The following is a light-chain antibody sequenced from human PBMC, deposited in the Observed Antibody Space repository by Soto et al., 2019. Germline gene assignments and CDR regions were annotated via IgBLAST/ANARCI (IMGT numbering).Light chain of an antibody. CDR3: QHDSSAPYT. CDR1: QSVSNFY. CDR2: GAS. J-gene: IGKJ2*01. V-gene: IGKV3-20*01. Sequence: EVVLTQSPGTLSLSPGERATLSCRASQSVSNFYLAWYQQKPGQAPRLLMYGASNRATGIPDRFSGSGSGTDFTLTISRLEPEDFAVYYCQHDSSAPYTFGQGTKLDIK.